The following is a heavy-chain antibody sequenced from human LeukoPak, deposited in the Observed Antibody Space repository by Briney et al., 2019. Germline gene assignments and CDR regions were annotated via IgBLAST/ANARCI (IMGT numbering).Heavy chain of an antibody. CDR2: ISSTGAYI. D-gene: IGHD6-25*01. CDR3: ARVSSNPYSRGYYHFGY. J-gene: IGHJ4*02. CDR1: GFAFNTYT. V-gene: IGHV3-21*01. Sequence: GGSLRLSCAASGFAFNTYTMNCVRQTPGKGLEWVSSISSTGAYIYHADSMDGRFTVSRDNARNLLYLHMNSLRAEDSAMYFCARVSSNPYSRGYYHFGYWGQGTLVTVSS.